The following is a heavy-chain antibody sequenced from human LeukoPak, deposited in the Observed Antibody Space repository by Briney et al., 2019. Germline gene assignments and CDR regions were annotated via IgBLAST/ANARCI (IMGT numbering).Heavy chain of an antibody. Sequence: PGGSLRLSCAGSGLIFSNAWMNWVRQAPGKGLEWVGRVKSKYDGGTTDYAAHAKGRFTISRDDSKNTVYLQMNSLKTEDTAVYYCNTGGYYFDYWGQGTLVTASS. CDR1: GLIFSNAW. CDR3: NTGGYYFDY. J-gene: IGHJ4*02. CDR2: VKSKYDGGTT. V-gene: IGHV3-15*01.